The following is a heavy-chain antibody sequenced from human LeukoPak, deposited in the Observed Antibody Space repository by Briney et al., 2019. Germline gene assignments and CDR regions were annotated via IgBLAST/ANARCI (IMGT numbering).Heavy chain of an antibody. Sequence: ASVKVSCKASGYTFTSYGISWVRQAPGQGLEWMGWISAYNGNTNYAQKLQGRVTMTTDTSTSTAYMELRSLRSDDTAVYYCARDSIGVLLWFGAPEELDYWGQGTLVTVSS. CDR1: GYTFTSYG. J-gene: IGHJ4*02. V-gene: IGHV1-18*01. CDR3: ARDSIGVLLWFGAPEELDY. D-gene: IGHD3-10*01. CDR2: ISAYNGNT.